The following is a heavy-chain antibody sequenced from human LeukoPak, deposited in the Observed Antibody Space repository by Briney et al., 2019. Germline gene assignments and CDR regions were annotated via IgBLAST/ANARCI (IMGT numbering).Heavy chain of an antibody. J-gene: IGHJ4*02. CDR3: AKDGGYGDYEPLDY. CDR2: ISWNSGSI. D-gene: IGHD4-17*01. Sequence: GGSLRLSCAASGFTFDDYAMHWVRQAPGKGLEWVSGISWNSGSIGYADSVKGRFTIARDNAKNSLYLQMNSLRAEDTALYYCAKDGGYGDYEPLDYWGQGTLVTVSS. CDR1: GFTFDDYA. V-gene: IGHV3-9*01.